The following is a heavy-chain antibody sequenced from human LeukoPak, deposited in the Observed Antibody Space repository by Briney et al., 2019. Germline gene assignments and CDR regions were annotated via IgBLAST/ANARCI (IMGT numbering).Heavy chain of an antibody. V-gene: IGHV3-7*05. CDR1: RFTFSSYW. CDR3: ARGGGRHVEY. D-gene: IGHD2/OR15-2a*01. Sequence: PGGSLRLSCAASRFTFSSYWMSWLRQAPGKGLEWVANIKEDGSEKNYVDSVKGRFTISRDNAKNSLYLQMNSLRAEDTAVYYCARGGGRHVEYWGQGNLVTVSS. J-gene: IGHJ4*02. CDR2: IKEDGSEK.